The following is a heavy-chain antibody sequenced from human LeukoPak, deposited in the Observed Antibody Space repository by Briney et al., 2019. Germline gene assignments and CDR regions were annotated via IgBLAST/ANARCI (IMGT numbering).Heavy chain of an antibody. CDR2: IYHSGST. D-gene: IGHD3-22*01. Sequence: SETLSLTCAVSGGPISSSNWWSWVRQPPGKGLEWIGEIYHSGSTNYNPSLKSRVPISVDTSKNQFSLRLNSVTATDTAMYYCARGPYSYDSSGCFDYWGQGALVTVSS. V-gene: IGHV4-4*02. CDR1: GGPISSSNW. J-gene: IGHJ4*02. CDR3: ARGPYSYDSSGCFDY.